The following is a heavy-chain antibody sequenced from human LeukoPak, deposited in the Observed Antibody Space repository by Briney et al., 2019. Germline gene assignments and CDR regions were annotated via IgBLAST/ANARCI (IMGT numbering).Heavy chain of an antibody. D-gene: IGHD6-13*01. CDR2: FYPADSET. Sequence: GESLKISCKGSGYSFTTYWIAWVRQMPGKGLECLGLFYPADSETRYSPSFQGQVTSSADKSINTAYLQWRSLKASDTAIYYCARSPITVAGYFDFWGQGTLVTVSS. CDR1: GYSFTTYW. J-gene: IGHJ4*02. CDR3: ARSPITVAGYFDF. V-gene: IGHV5-51*01.